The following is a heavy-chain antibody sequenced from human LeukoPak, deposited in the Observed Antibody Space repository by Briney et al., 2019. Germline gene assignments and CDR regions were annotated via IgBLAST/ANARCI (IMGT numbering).Heavy chain of an antibody. CDR3: TKGGGGGCSSSSCSNLFDD. D-gene: IGHD2-2*01. J-gene: IGHJ4*02. CDR2: ISGSDGST. Sequence: PGGSLRLSCAASGLTFSNYDMSWVRQAPGKGLEWVSVISGSDGSTYYADPVKGRFTISRDISKNTLYLQMNNLRAEDTAVYYCTKGGGGGCSSSSCSNLFDDWGQGTLVTVSS. CDR1: GLTFSNYD. V-gene: IGHV3-23*01.